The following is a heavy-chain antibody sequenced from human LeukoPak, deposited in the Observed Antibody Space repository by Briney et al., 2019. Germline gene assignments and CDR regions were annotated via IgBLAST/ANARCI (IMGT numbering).Heavy chain of an antibody. CDR3: ARDPHCSGGSCYSGNGRFDS. D-gene: IGHD2-15*01. CDR1: GFTFSSYS. J-gene: IGHJ5*01. V-gene: IGHV3-21*01. Sequence: PGGSLRLSCAASGFTFSSYSMNWVRQAPGKGLEWVSSISSSSSYIYYADSVKGRFTISRDNAKNSLYLQMNSLRAEDTAVYYCARDPHCSGGSCYSGNGRFDSWGQGTLVTVSS. CDR2: ISSSSSYI.